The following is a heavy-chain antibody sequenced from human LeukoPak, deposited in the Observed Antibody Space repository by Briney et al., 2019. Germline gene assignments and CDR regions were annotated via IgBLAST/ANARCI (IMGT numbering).Heavy chain of an antibody. D-gene: IGHD3-9*01. Sequence: ASVKVSCKASGYTFTSYGISWVRQAPGQGLEWMGWISGYNGKTNYAQNLQGRVTMTTDTSTSTAYMDLRSLRSDDTAVYYCARDQAATNTQVRFCLDWGQGTLVTVSS. CDR1: GYTFTSYG. V-gene: IGHV1-18*01. CDR2: ISGYNGKT. J-gene: IGHJ4*02. CDR3: ARDQAATNTQVRFCLD.